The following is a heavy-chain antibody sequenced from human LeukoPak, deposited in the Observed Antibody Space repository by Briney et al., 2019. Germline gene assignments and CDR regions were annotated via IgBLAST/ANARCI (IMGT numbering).Heavy chain of an antibody. CDR1: GFIFNNYA. CDR2: FSGGGGRT. J-gene: IGHJ4*02. Sequence: GGSLRLSCAASGFIFNNYAMSWFRQAPGKGPEWVSTFSGGGGRTYYADSVKGRFTISRDTGRFTISRDSSKNTLYLEMNSLRAEDTAVYYCAKARTENYPLSSDYWGQGTLVTVSS. V-gene: IGHV3-23*01. CDR3: AKARTENYPLSSDY. D-gene: IGHD1-7*01.